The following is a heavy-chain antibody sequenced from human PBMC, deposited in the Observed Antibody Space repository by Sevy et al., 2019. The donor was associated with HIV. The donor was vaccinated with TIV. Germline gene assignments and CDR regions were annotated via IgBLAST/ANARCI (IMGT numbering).Heavy chain of an antibody. CDR2: ISGNGGRT. V-gene: IGHV3-23*01. CDR1: GFSLSSYA. Sequence: GGSLRLSCAASGFSLSSYAMSWVRQAPGKGLEWVSEISGNGGRTYYADSVKGRFTISRDNSKNTLYLQMNSLRAEDTAVYYCAKEAVANAFDIWGQGAMVTVSS. CDR3: AKEAVANAFDI. D-gene: IGHD2-21*01. J-gene: IGHJ3*02.